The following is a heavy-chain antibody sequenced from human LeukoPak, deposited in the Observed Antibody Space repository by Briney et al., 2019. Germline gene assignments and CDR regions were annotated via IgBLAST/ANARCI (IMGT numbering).Heavy chain of an antibody. CDR1: GFTFSSYS. Sequence: GRSLRLSCAASGFTFSSYSMNWVRQAPGKGLEWASYISSSSSTIYYADSVKGRFTISRDNAKNSLYLQMNSLRAEDTAVYYCARERGYCSGGSCYDLYYFDYWGQGTLVTVSS. J-gene: IGHJ4*02. V-gene: IGHV3-48*01. CDR2: ISSSSSTI. D-gene: IGHD2-15*01. CDR3: ARERGYCSGGSCYDLYYFDY.